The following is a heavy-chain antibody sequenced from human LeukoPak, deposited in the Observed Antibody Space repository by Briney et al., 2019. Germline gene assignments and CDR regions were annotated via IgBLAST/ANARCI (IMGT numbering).Heavy chain of an antibody. J-gene: IGHJ6*02. CDR2: ISGSGGST. D-gene: IGHD6-19*01. V-gene: IGHV3-23*01. CDR3: AKDLGSSGWYPSRYYGMDV. CDR1: GFTFSTYA. Sequence: GGSLRLSCAASGFTFSTYARSWVHQAPGKGLEWVSAISGSGGSTYYADSVKGRFTISRDNSKNTLYLQMNSLRAEDTAVYYCAKDLGSSGWYPSRYYGMDVWGQGTTVTVSS.